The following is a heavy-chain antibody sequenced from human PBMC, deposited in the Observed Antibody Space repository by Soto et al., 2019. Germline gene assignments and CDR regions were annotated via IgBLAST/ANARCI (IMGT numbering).Heavy chain of an antibody. J-gene: IGHJ4*02. D-gene: IGHD3-16*01. CDR1: GFTFSSYA. CDR2: ISYDGSNK. CDR3: ATFWGPY. Sequence: PGGSLRLSCAASGFTFSSYAMHWVRQAPGKGLEWVAVISYDGSNKYYADSVKGRFTISRDNSKNTLYLQMNSLRAEDTAVYYCATFWGPYRGQGTLVTVFS. V-gene: IGHV3-30-3*01.